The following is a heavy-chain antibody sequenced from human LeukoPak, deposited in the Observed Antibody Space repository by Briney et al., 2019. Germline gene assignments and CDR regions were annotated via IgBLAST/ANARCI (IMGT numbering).Heavy chain of an antibody. Sequence: PGGSLRLSCAASGFTVSSNYMSWVRQAPGKGLEWVSVIYSGGSTYYADSVKGRFTISRDNSKNTLYLQMNSLRAEGTAVYYCARDLRPDFDAFDIWGQGTMVTVSS. CDR1: GFTVSSNY. CDR2: IYSGGST. V-gene: IGHV3-53*05. CDR3: ARDLRPDFDAFDI. J-gene: IGHJ3*02.